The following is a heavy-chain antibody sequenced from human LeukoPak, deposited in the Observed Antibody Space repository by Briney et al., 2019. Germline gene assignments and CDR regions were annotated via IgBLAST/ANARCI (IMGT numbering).Heavy chain of an antibody. CDR1: GFTFSDYY. J-gene: IGHJ4*02. V-gene: IGHV3-11*04. CDR2: ISVSAATI. Sequence: GGSLRLSCAASGFTFSDYYMSWLRQDPGKGLEWVSYISVSAATIYYADSVRGRFTVSWDNVKKSLFLQMNSLRVDDTAVYYCARHRGSYKTLDFWGQGTLVTVSS. D-gene: IGHD1-26*01. CDR3: ARHRGSYKTLDF.